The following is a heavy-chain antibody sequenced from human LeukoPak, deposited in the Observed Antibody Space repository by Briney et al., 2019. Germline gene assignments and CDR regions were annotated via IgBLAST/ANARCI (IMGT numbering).Heavy chain of an antibody. D-gene: IGHD3-22*01. CDR2: IYTSGST. CDR3: VYDSSGYYFFDY. Sequence: SETLSLTCTVSGGSISGYYWSWIRQPAGKGLEWIGRIYTSGSTNYNPSLKSRVTMSVDTSKNQFSLKMNSVTAADTAVYYCVYDSSGYYFFDYWGQGTLVTVSS. CDR1: GGSISGYY. J-gene: IGHJ4*02. V-gene: IGHV4-4*07.